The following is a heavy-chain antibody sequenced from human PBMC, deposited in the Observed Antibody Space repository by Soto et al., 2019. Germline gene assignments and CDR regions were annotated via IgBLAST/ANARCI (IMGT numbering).Heavy chain of an antibody. J-gene: IGHJ3*02. Sequence: PGGSLRLSCAASGFSFSSYSMNWVRQAPGKGLEWVSSISSSSSYIYYADSVKGRFTISRDNSKNTLYLLMNSLRAEDTAVYYCAKDLGYYYDSSGSRGFDIWGQGTMVIVSS. CDR1: GFSFSSYS. CDR2: ISSSSSYI. D-gene: IGHD3-22*01. CDR3: AKDLGYYYDSSGSRGFDI. V-gene: IGHV3-21*04.